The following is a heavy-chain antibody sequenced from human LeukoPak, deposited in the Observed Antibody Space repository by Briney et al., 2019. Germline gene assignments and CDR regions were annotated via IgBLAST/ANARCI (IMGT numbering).Heavy chain of an antibody. J-gene: IGHJ4*02. CDR1: GFAFSSQA. V-gene: IGHV3-23*01. CDR3: AKDARRTSGWYFFDY. CDR2: ISDSGGST. D-gene: IGHD6-19*01. Sequence: GGPLRLSCAASGFAFSSQAMGWVRQAPGKGLEWVSVISDSGGSTYYADSVKGRFTISRDNSKNTLFLQMNSLRAEDTAVYYCAKDARRTSGWYFFDYWGQGTLVTVSS.